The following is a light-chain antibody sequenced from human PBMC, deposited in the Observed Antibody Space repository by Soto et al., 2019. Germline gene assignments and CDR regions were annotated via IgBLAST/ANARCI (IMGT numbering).Light chain of an antibody. CDR2: LSS. V-gene: IGKV2-28*01. J-gene: IGKJ1*01. Sequence: DIVMTQSPLSLPVTPGEPASISCRSSQSLLHSNGYNYLDWYLQRPGQSPQLLIYLSSHRPSGFPDRFSGSGSDTDFTLKISRLEAEDVGDYYFMQVLQTPQTLGQGTKVELK. CDR1: QSLLHSNGYNY. CDR3: MQVLQTPQT.